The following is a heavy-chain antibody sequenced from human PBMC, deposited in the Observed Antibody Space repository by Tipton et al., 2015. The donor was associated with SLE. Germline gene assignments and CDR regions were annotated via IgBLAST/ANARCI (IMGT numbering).Heavy chain of an antibody. CDR2: IYYSGST. CDR3: ARGSYCSSSSCYPKPFAY. Sequence: TLSLTCTVSGGSISSQYWSWIRQPPGKGLEWIGYIYYSGSTTYNPSLKSRVTRLVDTSKNQFSLKLSSVTAAGTAVYYCARGSYCSSSSCYPKPFAYWGQGPLVPVSS. V-gene: IGHV4-59*11. D-gene: IGHD2-2*01. CDR1: GGSISSQY. J-gene: IGHJ4*02.